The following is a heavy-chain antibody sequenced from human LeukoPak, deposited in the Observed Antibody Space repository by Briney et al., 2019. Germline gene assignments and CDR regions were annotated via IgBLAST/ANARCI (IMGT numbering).Heavy chain of an antibody. CDR2: IYYSGST. V-gene: IGHV4-39*01. CDR3: ARVGVFGVVSDS. Sequence: SETLSLTCAVSGDSINSRSYYWVWIRQPPGKGLEWIGSIYYSGSTYYSPSLKSRVTISVDTSKIQFSLRLSSVTAADTAVYYCARVGVFGVVSDSWGQGILVTVSS. CDR1: GDSINSRSYY. J-gene: IGHJ4*02. D-gene: IGHD3-3*01.